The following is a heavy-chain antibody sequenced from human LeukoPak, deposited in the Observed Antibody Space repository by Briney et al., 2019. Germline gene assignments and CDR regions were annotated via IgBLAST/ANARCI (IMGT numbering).Heavy chain of an antibody. CDR2: INPKKGDT. CDR3: TRGYEYGWFDP. Sequence: ASVKVSCMSSGYTFSDYFVHWVRQAPGQGLEWMGRINPKKGDTTYAQSFQGRVTMTRDTSISATYMELNSLRSDDTAVYYCTRGYEYGWFDPWGQGTLVTVSS. J-gene: IGHJ5*02. CDR1: GYTFSDYF. D-gene: IGHD3-16*01. V-gene: IGHV1-2*06.